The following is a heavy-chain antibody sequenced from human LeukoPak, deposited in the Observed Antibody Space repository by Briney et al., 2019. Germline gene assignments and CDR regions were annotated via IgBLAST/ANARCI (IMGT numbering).Heavy chain of an antibody. CDR1: GGSISRYY. J-gene: IGHJ4*02. Sequence: SETLSLTCTVSGGSISRYYWNWIRQPAGSGLEWIGRIYSSGHTNYNPSLKSRVTMSVDKSKNQFSLKVTSVTAADTAVYYCARERNGDFDYWGQGTLVTVSS. D-gene: IGHD7-27*01. CDR3: ARERNGDFDY. CDR2: IYSSGHT. V-gene: IGHV4-4*07.